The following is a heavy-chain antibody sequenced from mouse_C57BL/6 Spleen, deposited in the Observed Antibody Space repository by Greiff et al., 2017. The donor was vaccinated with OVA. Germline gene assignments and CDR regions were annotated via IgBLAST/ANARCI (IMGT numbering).Heavy chain of an antibody. J-gene: IGHJ2*01. CDR3: ARDEGYYGHFDY. CDR1: GFTFSSYA. CDR2: ISDGGSYT. V-gene: IGHV5-4*01. Sequence: EVQGVESGGGLVKPGGSLKLSCAASGFTFSSYAMSWVRQTPEKRLEWVATISDGGSYTSYPDNVKGRFTISRDNAKNNLNMQMSHLKSEDTAMYYCARDEGYYGHFDYWGQGTTLTVSS. D-gene: IGHD2-3*01.